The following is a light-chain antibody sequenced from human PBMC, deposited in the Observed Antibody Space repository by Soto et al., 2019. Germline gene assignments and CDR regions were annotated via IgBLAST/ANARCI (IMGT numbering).Light chain of an antibody. V-gene: IGLV2-8*01. CDR2: EVT. CDR1: SSDVGGRDS. J-gene: IGLJ3*02. Sequence: QSALTQPPSASGSPGQSVTISCTGTSSDVGGRDSVSWYQQHPGKAPKLIIYEVTKRPSGVPDRFFGSKSGNTASLTVSGLQAEDEADYHCSSFAGNNNVVFGGGTKLTVL. CDR3: SSFAGNNNVV.